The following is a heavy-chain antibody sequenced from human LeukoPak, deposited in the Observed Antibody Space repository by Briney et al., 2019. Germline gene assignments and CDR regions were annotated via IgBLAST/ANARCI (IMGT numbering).Heavy chain of an antibody. CDR2: IRGRAHNYAT. Sequence: GGSLRLSCAASGFTFDDSALHWVRQASGKGLEWIGRIRGRAHNYATTYAASVKGRFSISRDDSKSTAYLQMNSLKTEDTAVYYCTRREGYGMDVRGQGTTVTVS. CDR3: TRREGYGMDV. J-gene: IGHJ6*02. CDR1: GFTFDDSA. V-gene: IGHV3-73*01.